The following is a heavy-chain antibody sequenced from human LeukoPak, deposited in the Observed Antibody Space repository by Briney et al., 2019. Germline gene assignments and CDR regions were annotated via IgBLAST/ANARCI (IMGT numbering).Heavy chain of an antibody. CDR3: ARIDYDFWSGSVSYYFDY. J-gene: IGHJ4*02. CDR1: GGSISSGVYY. CDR2: IYYSGST. D-gene: IGHD3-3*01. V-gene: IGHV4-61*08. Sequence: SETLSLTCTVSGGSISSGVYYWNWIRQPPWKGLEWIGYIYYSGSTNYNPSLKSRVTISVDTSKNQFSLKLSSVTAADTAVYYCARIDYDFWSGSVSYYFDYWGQGTLVTVSS.